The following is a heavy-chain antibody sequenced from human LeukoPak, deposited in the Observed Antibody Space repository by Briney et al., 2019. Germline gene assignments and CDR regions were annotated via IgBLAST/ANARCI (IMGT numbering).Heavy chain of an antibody. Sequence: GGSLRLSCAASGFSFSTYSFSWVRQAPGKGLEWVSGISASGGDTFYADSVKGRFTISRDNSKNTLSLQMNSLRVEDTAIYYCARSGWPNYYYGMDVWGQGTTVTVSS. J-gene: IGHJ6*02. D-gene: IGHD6-19*01. V-gene: IGHV3-23*01. CDR1: GFSFSTYS. CDR2: ISASGGDT. CDR3: ARSGWPNYYYGMDV.